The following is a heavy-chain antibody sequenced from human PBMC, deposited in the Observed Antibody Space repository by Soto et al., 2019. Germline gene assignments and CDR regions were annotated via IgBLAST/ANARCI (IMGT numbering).Heavy chain of an antibody. CDR2: IYPGDSDT. V-gene: IGHV5-51*01. Sequence: PGESLKISCKGSGYSFTSYWIGWVRQMPGKGLEWMGIIYPGDSDTRYSPSFQGQVTISADKSISTAYLQWSGLKASDTAMYYCARQGYGDRYYYYGMDVWGQGTTVTVSS. D-gene: IGHD4-17*01. CDR3: ARQGYGDRYYYYGMDV. J-gene: IGHJ6*02. CDR1: GYSFTSYW.